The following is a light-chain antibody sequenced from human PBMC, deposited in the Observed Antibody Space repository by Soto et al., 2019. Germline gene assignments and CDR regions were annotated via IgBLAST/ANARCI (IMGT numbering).Light chain of an antibody. J-gene: IGKJ1*01. CDR3: QQYGSSPWT. CDR2: GAS. CDR1: QSVSSSY. Sequence: EIVLTQSPGTLSSSPGERATLSCRASQSVSSSYLAWYQQKPGQALRPLIYGASSRAIGIPARFSGSGSGTDFTLTISRLEPEDFAVYYCQQYGSSPWTFGQGTKVEIK. V-gene: IGKV3-20*01.